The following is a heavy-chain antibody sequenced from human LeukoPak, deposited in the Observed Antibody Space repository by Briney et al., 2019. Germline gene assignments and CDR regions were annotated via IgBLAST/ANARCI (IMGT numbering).Heavy chain of an antibody. Sequence: ASVKVSCKPSGYTFTSSDINWVRQATGQGLEWMGWMNPNTDKTGYARNFQGRVTMTKNISISTAYMEVSSLTYEDTAIYYCARGRPGLASAGIYDFWGQGTLITVSS. V-gene: IGHV1-8*01. CDR2: MNPNTDKT. D-gene: IGHD6-13*01. CDR3: ARGRPGLASAGIYDF. CDR1: GYTFTSSD. J-gene: IGHJ4*02.